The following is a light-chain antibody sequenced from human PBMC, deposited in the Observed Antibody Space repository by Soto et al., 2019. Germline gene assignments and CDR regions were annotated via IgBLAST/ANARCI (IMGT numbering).Light chain of an antibody. CDR2: GNS. V-gene: IGLV1-40*01. J-gene: IGLJ2*01. CDR1: SSNIGAGYD. Sequence: QSVLTQPPSVSGGPGQRVTISCTGTSSNIGAGYDVHWYQHLPGTAPKLLIYGNSDRPSGVPDRFAGSKSGTSASLAITGLQAEDEADYYCQSYDTSLSGSVFGRGTKVTVL. CDR3: QSYDTSLSGSV.